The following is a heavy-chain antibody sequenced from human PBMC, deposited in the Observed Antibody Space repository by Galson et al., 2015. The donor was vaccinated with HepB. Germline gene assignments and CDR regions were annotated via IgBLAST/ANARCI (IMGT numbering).Heavy chain of an antibody. D-gene: IGHD4-17*01. Sequence: SLRLSCAASGFTFSGSAMHWVRQASGKGLEWVGRIRSKANSYATAYAASVKGRFTISRDDSKNTAYLQMNSLKTEDTAVYYCTVTTPQLGAFDIWGQGTMVTVSS. J-gene: IGHJ3*02. CDR1: GFTFSGSA. V-gene: IGHV3-73*01. CDR3: TVTTPQLGAFDI. CDR2: IRSKANSYAT.